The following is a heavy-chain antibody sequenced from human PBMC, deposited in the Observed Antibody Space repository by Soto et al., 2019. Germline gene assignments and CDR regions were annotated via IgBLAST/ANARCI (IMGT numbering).Heavy chain of an antibody. Sequence: EVQLLESGGGLVQPGGSLRLSCAASGFTFSSYAMSWVRQAPGKGLEWVSAISGSGGNTYYADSVKGRFTISRDNSKNTLYLQMDNLRAEDTAVYYCAKDRDSGWWNAFDIWGQGTMVTVSS. CDR3: AKDRDSGWWNAFDI. CDR2: ISGSGGNT. CDR1: GFTFSSYA. V-gene: IGHV3-23*01. D-gene: IGHD6-19*01. J-gene: IGHJ3*02.